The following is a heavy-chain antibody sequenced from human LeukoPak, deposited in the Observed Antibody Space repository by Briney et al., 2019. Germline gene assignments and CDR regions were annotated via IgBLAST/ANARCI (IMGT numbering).Heavy chain of an antibody. Sequence: SETLSLTRAVYGGSFSGYYWSWIRQPPGKGLEWIGEINHSGSTNYNPSLKSRVTISVDTSKNQFSLKLSSVTAADTAVYYCARVAVFSITMVRGVIQTYYFDYWGQGTLVTVSS. V-gene: IGHV4-34*01. CDR1: GGSFSGYY. CDR3: ARVAVFSITMVRGVIQTYYFDY. CDR2: INHSGST. J-gene: IGHJ4*02. D-gene: IGHD3-10*01.